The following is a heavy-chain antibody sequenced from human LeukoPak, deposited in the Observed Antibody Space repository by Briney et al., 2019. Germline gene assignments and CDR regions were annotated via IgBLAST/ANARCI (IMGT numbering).Heavy chain of an antibody. CDR1: GGSISSYY. V-gene: IGHV4-59*01. J-gene: IGHJ6*03. CDR3: ARADVDTAMVWSPSYYYYMDV. D-gene: IGHD5-18*01. Sequence: ASETLSLTCTVSGGSISSYYWSWIRQPPGKGLEWIGYIYYSGSTNYNPSLKSRVTISVDTSKNQFSLKLSSVTAADTAVYYCARADVDTAMVWSPSYYYYMDVWGKGTTVTVSS. CDR2: IYYSGST.